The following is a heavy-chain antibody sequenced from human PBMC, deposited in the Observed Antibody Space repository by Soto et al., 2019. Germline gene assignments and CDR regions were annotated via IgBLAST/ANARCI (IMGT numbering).Heavy chain of an antibody. V-gene: IGHV3-23*01. CDR2: ISGSGVST. D-gene: IGHD1-26*01. Sequence: GGSLRLSSAASGFTFSSYDMSWVRQAPGKGLEWVSAISGSGVSTYYADSVKGRFSISRDKSKNTLYLQMNSLRAEDTAVYYCAKHSGTSRFDYWGQGTLVTVSS. J-gene: IGHJ4*02. CDR1: GFTFSSYD. CDR3: AKHSGTSRFDY.